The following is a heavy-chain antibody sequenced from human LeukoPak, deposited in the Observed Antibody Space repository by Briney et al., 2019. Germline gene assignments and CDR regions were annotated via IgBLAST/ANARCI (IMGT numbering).Heavy chain of an antibody. CDR2: ISVSGNT. J-gene: IGHJ6*03. V-gene: IGHV3-23*01. CDR1: GFTLSSYA. Sequence: GGSLRLSCAASGFTLSSYAMSWVRQGPGKGLEWVSAISVSGNTYHADSVKGQITISRDNSKNTLYLQMNSLRAEDTAVYYCARDEYSSSFSYYYYYMDVWGKGTTVTVSS. CDR3: ARDEYSSSFSYYYYYMDV. D-gene: IGHD6-6*01.